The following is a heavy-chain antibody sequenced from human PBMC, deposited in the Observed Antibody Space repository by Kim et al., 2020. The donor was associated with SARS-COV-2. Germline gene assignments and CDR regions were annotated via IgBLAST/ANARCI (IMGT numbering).Heavy chain of an antibody. CDR1: GFTFSDFA. CDR3: ARGGYSSSGSIGEPFDF. Sequence: GGSLRLSCAASGFTFSDFAFHWVRQAPGKGLEWVAVISDDANNKYDAESVKGRFTISRDNSKNTLYLQMNSLRAEDTAVYYCARGGYSSSGSIGEPFDFWGQGTLVTVSS. D-gene: IGHD6-13*01. CDR2: ISDDANNK. V-gene: IGHV3-30*04. J-gene: IGHJ3*01.